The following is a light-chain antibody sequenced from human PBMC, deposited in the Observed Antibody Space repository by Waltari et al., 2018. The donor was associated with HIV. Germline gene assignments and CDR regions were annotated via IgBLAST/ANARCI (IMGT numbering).Light chain of an antibody. Sequence: DPVCITCRASQSITSYLTWYQQKPGKAPNLLIYATSSLQSAVPSRFSGSGYGTDFTLTISSLQPEDSATYYCQQSYNSPWTFGQGTKVEI. V-gene: IGKV1-39*01. CDR2: ATS. J-gene: IGKJ1*01. CDR3: QQSYNSPWT. CDR1: QSITSY.